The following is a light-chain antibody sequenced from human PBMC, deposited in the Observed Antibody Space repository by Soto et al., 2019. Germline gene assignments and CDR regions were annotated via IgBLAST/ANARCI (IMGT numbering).Light chain of an antibody. Sequence: QSVLTQPPSASGSPGQSVTISCTGTSSDVGGYNYVSWYQQHPGKAPKLIIYEVSKWPSGIPDRFSGSKAGNTSSLTVYGLQAEDEADYYCNAYAGSNNWVFGGGTKLTVL. CDR2: EVS. CDR3: NAYAGSNNWV. CDR1: SSDVGGYNY. V-gene: IGLV2-8*01. J-gene: IGLJ3*02.